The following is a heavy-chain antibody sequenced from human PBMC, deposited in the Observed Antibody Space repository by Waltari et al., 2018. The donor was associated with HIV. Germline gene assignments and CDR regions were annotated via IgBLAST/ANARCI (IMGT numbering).Heavy chain of an antibody. Sequence: QVQLVQSGAEVKKPGSSVTVSCKASGGTFSSYAISGVRQAPGQGLEGRGRIIPSLGIANYAQKCQCGVTITADKSTSTAYMELSSLRSEDTAVYYCAAGCTNGVCRMDYWGQGTLVTVSS. D-gene: IGHD2-8*01. CDR1: GGTFSSYA. J-gene: IGHJ4*02. V-gene: IGHV1-69*04. CDR3: AAGCTNGVCRMDY. CDR2: IIPSLGIA.